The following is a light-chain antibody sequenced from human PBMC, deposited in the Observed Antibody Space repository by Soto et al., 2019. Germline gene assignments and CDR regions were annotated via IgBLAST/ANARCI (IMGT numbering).Light chain of an antibody. CDR1: QSISGRY. Sequence: VLTQSPGTLSLSPGERASLSCRASQSISGRYLAWYQQKPGQAPRLLIYDASSRATGIPDRFSGSGSGTDFILTISRLEPEDFAVYYCQQYGSSPLTFGGGTKVEIK. J-gene: IGKJ4*01. V-gene: IGKV3-20*01. CDR2: DAS. CDR3: QQYGSSPLT.